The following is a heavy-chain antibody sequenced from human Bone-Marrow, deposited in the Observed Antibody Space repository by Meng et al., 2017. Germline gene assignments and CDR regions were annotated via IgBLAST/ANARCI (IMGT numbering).Heavy chain of an antibody. CDR1: GDRVSSNSAA. Sequence: QGQLHQAGPGLGKPPQTLSPTWAISGDRVSSNSAAWNWIRQSPSRGLEWLGRTYYRSKWYNDYAVSVKSRITINPDTSKNQFSLQLNSVTPEDTAVYYCARGGIAAARPDYWGQGTLVTVSS. D-gene: IGHD6-13*01. CDR3: ARGGIAAARPDY. V-gene: IGHV6-1*01. J-gene: IGHJ4*02. CDR2: TYYRSKWYN.